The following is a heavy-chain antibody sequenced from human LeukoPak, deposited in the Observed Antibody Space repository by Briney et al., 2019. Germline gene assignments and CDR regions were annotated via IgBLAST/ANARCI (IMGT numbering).Heavy chain of an antibody. D-gene: IGHD3-9*01. CDR2: VNPNCGGT. CDR3: ARVYYDILTGYWPNYYYYGMDV. J-gene: IGHJ6*02. Sequence: ASVTVSCKASGYTFTGYYMHWVRQAPGQGLEWMGWVNPNCGGTNYAQKFQGRVTMTRDTSISTAYMELISLRSEDTAVYSCARVYYDILTGYWPNYYYYGMDVWGQGTTVTVSS. CDR1: GYTFTGYY. V-gene: IGHV1-2*02.